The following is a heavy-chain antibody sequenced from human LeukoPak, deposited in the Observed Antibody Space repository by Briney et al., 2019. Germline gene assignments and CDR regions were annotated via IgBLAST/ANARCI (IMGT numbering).Heavy chain of an antibody. V-gene: IGHV4-4*07. CDR1: GGSISSYY. D-gene: IGHD3-10*01. CDR3: ARGRITMVRGAITYYFDY. J-gene: IGHJ4*02. Sequence: SETLSLTCTVSGGSISSYYWSWIRQPAGKGLEWIGRIYTSGSTNYNPSLKSRVTMSVDTSKNQFSLKLSSVTAADTAVYYCARGRITMVRGAITYYFDYWGQGTLVTVSS. CDR2: IYTSGST.